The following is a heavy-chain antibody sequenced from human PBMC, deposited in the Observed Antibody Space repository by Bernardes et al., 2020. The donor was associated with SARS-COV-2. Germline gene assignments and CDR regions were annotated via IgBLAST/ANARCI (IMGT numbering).Heavy chain of an antibody. J-gene: IGHJ6*02. CDR1: GGTFSSYA. CDR3: ARQCSGGSCYSYYYYGMDV. D-gene: IGHD2-15*01. CDR2: IIPIFGTA. V-gene: IGHV1-69*13. Sequence: SVKVSCKASGGTFSSYAISWVRQAPGQGLEWMGRIIPIFGTANYAQKFQGRVTITADESTSTAYMELSSLRSEDTAVYYCARQCSGGSCYSYYYYGMDVWGQGTTVTVSS.